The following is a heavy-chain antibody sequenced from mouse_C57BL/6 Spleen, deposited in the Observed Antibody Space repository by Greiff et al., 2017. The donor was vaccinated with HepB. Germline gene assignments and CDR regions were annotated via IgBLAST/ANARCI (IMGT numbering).Heavy chain of an antibody. V-gene: IGHV5-9*01. Sequence: DVMLVESGGGLVKPGGSLKLSCAASGFTFSSYTMSWVRQTPEKRLEWVATISGGGGNTYYPDSVKGRFTISRDNAKNTLYLQMSSLRSEDTALYYCARHETFYFDYWGQGTTLTVSS. CDR3: ARHETFYFDY. CDR2: ISGGGGNT. J-gene: IGHJ2*01. CDR1: GFTFSSYT.